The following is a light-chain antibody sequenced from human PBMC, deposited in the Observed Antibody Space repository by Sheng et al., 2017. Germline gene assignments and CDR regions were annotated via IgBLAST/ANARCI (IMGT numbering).Light chain of an antibody. CDR3: QQRNSWPPFT. Sequence: EIVLTQSPATLSLSPGERATLSCRASQSVSSYLAWYQQKPGQAPRLLIYDASNRATGIPARFSGSGSGTDFTLTISSLEPEDFAVYYCQQRNSWPPFTFGPGTKVDIK. J-gene: IGKJ3*01. CDR2: DAS. V-gene: IGKV3-11*01. CDR1: QSVSSY.